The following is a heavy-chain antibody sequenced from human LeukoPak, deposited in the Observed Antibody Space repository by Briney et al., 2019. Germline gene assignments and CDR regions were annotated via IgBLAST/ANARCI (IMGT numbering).Heavy chain of an antibody. CDR2: ISHDGNKR. CDR3: ARGERERSGYDVDY. Sequence: PAGSLRLSCAASGFTLNTYAMHWVRQTPGKGLEWVAVISHDGNKRYYADSMKGRFTISRDTSKTTLYLQIDSLRAEDTAVYYCARGERERSGYDVDYWGEGKLVTVSS. J-gene: IGHJ4*02. V-gene: IGHV3-30*04. D-gene: IGHD5-12*01. CDR1: GFTLNTYA.